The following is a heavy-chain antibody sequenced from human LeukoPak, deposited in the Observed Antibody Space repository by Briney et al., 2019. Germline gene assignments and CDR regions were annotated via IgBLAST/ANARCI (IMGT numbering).Heavy chain of an antibody. V-gene: IGHV4-34*01. CDR2: INHSGST. D-gene: IGHD3-22*01. CDR3: ARGEGEGSSGSRFDY. CDR1: GGSFSGYY. Sequence: SETLSLTCAVYGGSFSGYYWSWIRQPPGKGLEWIGEINHSGSTNYNPSLKSRVTISVDTPKNQFSLKLSSVTAADTAVYYCARGEGEGSSGSRFDYWGQGTLVTVSS. J-gene: IGHJ4*02.